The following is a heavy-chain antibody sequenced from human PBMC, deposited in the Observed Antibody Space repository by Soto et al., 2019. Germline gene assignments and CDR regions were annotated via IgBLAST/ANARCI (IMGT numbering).Heavy chain of an antibody. D-gene: IGHD2-15*01. CDR2: IKSKRDAETT. CDR3: TTSLGYCSGRSCHPL. V-gene: IGHV3-15*01. J-gene: IGHJ4*02. CDR1: GFTFNNAW. Sequence: EVQLVESGGGLVKPGGCLRLSCAASGFTFNNAWMSWVRQAPGKGLEWVGRIKSKRDAETTDYAAPVKGRFTISRDDSINTLYRQMTSLKTEDAAVYYCTTSLGYCSGRSCHPLWCQGTLVTVSS.